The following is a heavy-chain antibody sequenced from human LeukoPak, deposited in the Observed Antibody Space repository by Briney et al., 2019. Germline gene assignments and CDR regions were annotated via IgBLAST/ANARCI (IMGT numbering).Heavy chain of an antibody. J-gene: IGHJ6*03. CDR2: IYYSGST. D-gene: IGHD6-13*01. CDR1: GGSISSYY. V-gene: IGHV4-59*01. CDR3: ARERRGSSRYQEDIVYYYYMDV. Sequence: PSETLSLTCTVSGGSISSYYWSWIRQPPGKGLEWIGYIYYSGSTNYNPSLKSRVTISVDTSKNQFSLKLSSVTAADTAVYYCARERRGSSRYQEDIVYYYYMDVWGKGTTVTVSS.